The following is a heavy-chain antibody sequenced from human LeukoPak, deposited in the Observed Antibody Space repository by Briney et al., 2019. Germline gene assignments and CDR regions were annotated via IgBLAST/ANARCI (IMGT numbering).Heavy chain of an antibody. CDR2: IIPIFGSA. CDR1: GGTFSSYA. V-gene: IGHV1-69*05. Sequence: SVTVSFQDSGGTFSSYAITWVRQAPGQGLAWMGGIIPIFGSATYAQKYQGRLTITTDESTSTAYVELSSLRSEDTAVYYYARDGEMATISHYYYYMDVWGKGTTVTVSS. D-gene: IGHD5-24*01. CDR3: ARDGEMATISHYYYYMDV. J-gene: IGHJ6*03.